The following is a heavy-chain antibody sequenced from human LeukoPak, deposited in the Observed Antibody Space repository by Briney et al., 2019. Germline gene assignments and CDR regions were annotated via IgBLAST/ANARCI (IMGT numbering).Heavy chain of an antibody. J-gene: IGHJ4*02. CDR3: ARVNWSPDY. D-gene: IGHD1-1*01. V-gene: IGHV4-38-2*01. Sequence: SETLSLTCAVSGYSISRGYHWGWIRQPPGKGLEWIGSIHHSGSTYYNSSLKSRVTISVDTSKNQFSLKVSSVTAADTAVYYCARVNWSPDYWGQGTLVTVSS. CDR2: IHHSGST. CDR1: GYSISRGYH.